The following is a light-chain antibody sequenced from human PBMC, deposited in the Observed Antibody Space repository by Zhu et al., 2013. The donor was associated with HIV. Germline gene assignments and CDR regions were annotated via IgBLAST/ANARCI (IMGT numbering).Light chain of an antibody. CDR1: NSNIGTNA. V-gene: IGLV1-44*01. CDR2: TNN. J-gene: IGLJ1*01. Sequence: QSVLTQPPSASGTPGQRVTISCSGSNSNIGTNAVNWYQQLPGTAPKLLIYTNNQRPSGVPDRFSGSKSGTSASLAISGLQSEDEADYYCAAWHGSLNDYVFGTGTKVTVL. CDR3: AAWHGSLNDYV.